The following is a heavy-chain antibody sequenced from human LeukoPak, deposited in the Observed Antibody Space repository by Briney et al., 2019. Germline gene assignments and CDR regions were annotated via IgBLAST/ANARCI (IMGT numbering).Heavy chain of an antibody. CDR1: GFTFSSYA. D-gene: IGHD3-10*01. V-gene: IGHV3-23*01. J-gene: IGHJ4*02. Sequence: GGSLRLSCAASGFTFSSYAMSWVRQAPGKGLEWVSAISGSGGSTYYADSVKGRFTISRDNSKNTLYLQMNSLRAEDTAVYYCAKDPGRGGTYYHQLWGQGTLVTVSS. CDR3: AKDPGRGGTYYHQL. CDR2: ISGSGGST.